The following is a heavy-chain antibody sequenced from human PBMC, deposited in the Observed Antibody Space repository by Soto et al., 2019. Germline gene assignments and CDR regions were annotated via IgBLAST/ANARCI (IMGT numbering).Heavy chain of an antibody. Sequence: SETLSLTCAVSGDSMSSGGYSWSWVRQPPGKGLEWIGNIFHTGSTYYNPSLKSRATMSVDTSKSQFSLKLSSVTAADTAVYYCARYCSDTSCRSFDYWGQGTLVTVSS. V-gene: IGHV4-30-2*05. J-gene: IGHJ4*02. CDR2: IFHTGST. CDR1: GDSMSSGGYS. D-gene: IGHD2-2*01. CDR3: ARYCSDTSCRSFDY.